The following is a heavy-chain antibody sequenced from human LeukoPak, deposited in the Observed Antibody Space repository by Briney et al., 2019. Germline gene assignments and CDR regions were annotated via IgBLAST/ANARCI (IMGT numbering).Heavy chain of an antibody. CDR3: ARETQGDYDY. V-gene: IGHV3-64*02. D-gene: IGHD3-16*01. Sequence: PGGSLRLSCAASRFIFRGYSMHSVRQAPGKGAESVSAISGYGDRSFYADSVKGRFTTSRDNSKNVVYLQMGGLRAEDTAVYYCARETQGDYDYWGQGTLVTVSS. J-gene: IGHJ4*02. CDR2: ISGYGDRS. CDR1: RFIFRGYS.